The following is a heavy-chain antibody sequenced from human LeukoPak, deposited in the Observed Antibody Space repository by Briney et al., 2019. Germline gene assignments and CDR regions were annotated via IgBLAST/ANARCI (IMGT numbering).Heavy chain of an antibody. J-gene: IGHJ4*02. CDR2: INHSGST. CDR1: GGSFSGYY. V-gene: IGHV4-34*01. Sequence: PSETLSLTCAVYGGSFSGYYWSWIRQPPGKGLEWIGEINHSGSTNYNPSLKGRVTISVDTSKNQFSLKLSSVTAADTAVYYCARGYSYADYWGQGTLVTVSS. CDR3: ARGYSYADY. D-gene: IGHD5-18*01.